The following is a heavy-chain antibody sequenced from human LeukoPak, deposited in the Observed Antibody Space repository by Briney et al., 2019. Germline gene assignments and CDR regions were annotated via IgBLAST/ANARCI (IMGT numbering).Heavy chain of an antibody. CDR1: GFTLSSYW. CDR3: AREAFNYGDHYIDY. Sequence: GGSLRLSCAASGFTLSSYWMHWVRQAPGKGLVWVSRVNSDRSSTIYADSVKGRFTISRDNAKTTLYLQMNSLRAEDTAVYHCAREAFNYGDHYIDYCGQGTLVTVSS. CDR2: VNSDRSST. J-gene: IGHJ4*02. V-gene: IGHV3-74*01. D-gene: IGHD4-17*01.